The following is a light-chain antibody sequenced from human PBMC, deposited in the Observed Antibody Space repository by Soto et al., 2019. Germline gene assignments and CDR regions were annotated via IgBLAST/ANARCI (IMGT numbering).Light chain of an antibody. CDR2: RNN. J-gene: IGLJ2*01. CDR3: AAWDDSLSGVV. V-gene: IGLV1-47*01. Sequence: QSVLTQPPSASGTPGQRVTISCSGSSSNIGSNYVYWYQQLPGTAPKLLIYRNNQRPSGVPDRFSGSKSGTSASLAISGLRSEDGDDYYCAAWDDSLSGVVFGGGTKLTVL. CDR1: SSNIGSNY.